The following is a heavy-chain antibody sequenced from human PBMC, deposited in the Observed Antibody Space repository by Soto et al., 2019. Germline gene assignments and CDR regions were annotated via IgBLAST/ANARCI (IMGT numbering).Heavy chain of an antibody. CDR3: AREVRAAAGTSPPQYFDP. V-gene: IGHV4-34*01. CDR1: GGSFSGYY. D-gene: IGHD6-13*01. Sequence: TSETLSLTCAVYGGSFSGYYWSWIRQPPGKGLEWIGEINHSGSTNYNPSLKSRVTISVDTSKNQFSLKLSSVTAADTAVYYCAREVRAAAGTSPPQYFDPWGQGTLVTVSS. J-gene: IGHJ5*02. CDR2: INHSGST.